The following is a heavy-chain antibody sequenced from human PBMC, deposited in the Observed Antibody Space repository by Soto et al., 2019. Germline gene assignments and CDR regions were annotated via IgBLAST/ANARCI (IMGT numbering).Heavy chain of an antibody. CDR3: ATIRCYSDY. V-gene: IGHV3-15*01. J-gene: IGHJ4*02. CDR1: GFTFSDAW. D-gene: IGHD3-16*01. CDR2: IKSQGEGGTT. Sequence: SLRLSCAASGFTFSDAWMTWVRQAPGKGLEWVGRIKSQGEGGTTEYAAPVKGRFTISRDDSENTLYLQMNSLKSEDTAVYYCATIRCYSDYWGQGTLVTVSS.